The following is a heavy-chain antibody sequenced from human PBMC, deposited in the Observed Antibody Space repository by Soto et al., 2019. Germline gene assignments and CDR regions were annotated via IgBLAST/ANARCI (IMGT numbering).Heavy chain of an antibody. J-gene: IGHJ4*02. Sequence: EVQLLESGGGLVQRGGSLRLSCAASGFPFSSYVMSWVRQAPGKGLEWVSGISGGGSNTFYADSVKGRFTISRDNSKNTLYLQMNSLRTDDTAVYYCARDLGKYDRHYFDNWGQGTLVTVSS. CDR1: GFPFSSYV. CDR2: ISGGGSNT. V-gene: IGHV3-23*01. D-gene: IGHD3-9*01. CDR3: ARDLGKYDRHYFDN.